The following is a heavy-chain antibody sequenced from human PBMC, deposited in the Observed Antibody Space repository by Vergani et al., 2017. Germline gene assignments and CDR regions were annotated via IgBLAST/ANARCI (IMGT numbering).Heavy chain of an antibody. V-gene: IGHV4-39*01. CDR2: MYHSGTT. CDR1: GDSITSRLYY. Sequence: QLQLQESGPGLVKPSETLSLTCSVSGDSITSRLYYWGWIRQTPGKGLEWIGSMYHSGTTYYNPSLKSRATLSVDTSKNHISLQVTSLTAADTAVYYCVRQQIGRYTEYWGQRIFVAVSS. J-gene: IGHJ4*02. D-gene: IGHD1-14*01. CDR3: VRQQIGRYTEY.